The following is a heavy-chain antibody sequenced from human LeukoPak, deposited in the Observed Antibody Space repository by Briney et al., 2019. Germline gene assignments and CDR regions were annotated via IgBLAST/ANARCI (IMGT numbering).Heavy chain of an antibody. V-gene: IGHV4-39*07. D-gene: IGHD6-19*01. J-gene: IGHJ5*02. CDR1: GGSISTNSHY. CDR2: LYYSGSA. CDR3: VRGRYSSGWYKDKNWFDP. Sequence: SETLSLTCKVSGGSISTNSHYWGWIRQPPGKGLEWIGTLYYSGSAYYNPSLKSRVTISVDPSKNQFSLKLSSVTAADTAVYYCVRGRYSSGWYKDKNWFDPWGQGTPVTVSS.